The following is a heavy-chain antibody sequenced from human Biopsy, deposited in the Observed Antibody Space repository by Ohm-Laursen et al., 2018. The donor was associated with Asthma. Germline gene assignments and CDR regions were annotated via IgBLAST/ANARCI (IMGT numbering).Heavy chain of an antibody. CDR1: GDSLGSFINYA. V-gene: IGHV1-69*13. CDR2: LIPVLGTA. Sequence: SVKVSCKASGDSLGSFINYAISWVRQAPRQGLGWMGGLIPVLGTADYAPMLEGRVTITADESTSTAYLELTSLRFEDTAVYYCARGYSGTDRIVYYYSGMEVWGQGTTVTVSS. D-gene: IGHD5-12*01. CDR3: ARGYSGTDRIVYYYSGMEV. J-gene: IGHJ6*02.